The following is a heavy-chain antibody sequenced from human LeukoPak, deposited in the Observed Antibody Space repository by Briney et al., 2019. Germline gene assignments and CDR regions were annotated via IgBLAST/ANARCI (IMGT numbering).Heavy chain of an antibody. J-gene: IGHJ5*02. CDR2: TYYRYMWYN. D-gene: IGHD2-2*01. CDR3: ARRLTQYDCFDP. V-gene: IGHV6-1*01. CDR1: GDSVSSNSVI. Sequence: SQTLSLTCAISGDSVSSNSVIWNWIRQSPSRGLVWLGRTYYRYMWYNDYAVSVIGRITVNPDTSKNQFSLHLNSVTPEDTAVYYCARRLTQYDCFDPWGQGILVTVSS.